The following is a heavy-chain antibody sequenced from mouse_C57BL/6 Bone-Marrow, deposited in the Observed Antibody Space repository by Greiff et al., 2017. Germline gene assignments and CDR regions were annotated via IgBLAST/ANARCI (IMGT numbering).Heavy chain of an antibody. CDR3: ARNPYYGSRGYFDV. CDR1: GFSLTSYA. D-gene: IGHD1-2*01. V-gene: IGHV2-9-1*01. J-gene: IGHJ1*03. Sequence: VKLVESGPGLVAPSQSLSITCTVSGFSLTSYAISWVRQPPGKGLEWLGVIWTGGGTNYNSALKSRLSISKDNSKSQVFLKMNSLQTDDTARYYCARNPYYGSRGYFDVWGTGTTVTVSS. CDR2: IWTGGGT.